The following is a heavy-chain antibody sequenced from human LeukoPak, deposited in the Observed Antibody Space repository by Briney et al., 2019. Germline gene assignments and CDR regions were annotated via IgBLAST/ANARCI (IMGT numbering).Heavy chain of an antibody. CDR2: IYTSGYT. J-gene: IGHJ3*02. D-gene: IGHD3-16*02. CDR1: GASVSSGSYF. CDR3: ARTYYDRVSGSFRHDTFEI. V-gene: IGHV4-61*02. Sequence: TLSLTCSVSGASVSSGSYFWNWIRQPAGKGLEWLGRIYTSGYTNYNPSLRSRVTISLDTSKSQFSLKLTAVTAADTAIYFCARTYYDRVSGSFRHDTFEIWGQGTLITVSS.